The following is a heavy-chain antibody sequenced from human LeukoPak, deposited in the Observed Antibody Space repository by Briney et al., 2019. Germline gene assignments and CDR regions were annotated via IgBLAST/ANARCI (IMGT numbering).Heavy chain of an antibody. J-gene: IGHJ4*02. V-gene: IGHV3-30*18. CDR2: ISYDGSNK. D-gene: IGHD6-13*01. CDR3: AKLCLHSSSCVDH. CDR1: GFTFSSYG. Sequence: GGSLRLSCAASGFTFSSYGMHWVRQAPGKGLEWVAVISYDGSNKYYADSVKGRFTISRDNSKNTLYLQMNSLRAEDTAVYYCAKLCLHSSSCVDHWGQETLVTVSS.